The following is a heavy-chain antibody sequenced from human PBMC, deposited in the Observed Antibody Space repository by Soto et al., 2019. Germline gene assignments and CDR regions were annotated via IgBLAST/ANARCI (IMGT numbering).Heavy chain of an antibody. CDR1: GFTFSNFP. D-gene: IGHD4-4*01. CDR2: IPYGGINN. Sequence: QVHLVESGGGVVQPGRSLRLSCAASGFTFSNFPMHWVRQAPGKGLEWVAVIPYGGINNYYADSVKGRFTISRDDSKNTVYLQMNGLRPEDTAVYFCARTTVVSGTPDFDYWGQGTLVTVSS. CDR3: ARTTVVSGTPDFDY. J-gene: IGHJ4*02. V-gene: IGHV3-30-3*01.